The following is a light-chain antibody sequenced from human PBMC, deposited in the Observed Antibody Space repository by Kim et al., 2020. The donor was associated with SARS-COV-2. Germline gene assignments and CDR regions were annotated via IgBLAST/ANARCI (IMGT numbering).Light chain of an antibody. Sequence: ASVGDRVTITCRASQSISSYLNWYQQKPGKAPKLLIYAASSLQSGVPSRFSGSGSGTDFTLTISSLQPEDFATYYCQQSYSTPQTFGQGTRLEIK. CDR2: AAS. CDR1: QSISSY. V-gene: IGKV1-39*01. CDR3: QQSYSTPQT. J-gene: IGKJ5*01.